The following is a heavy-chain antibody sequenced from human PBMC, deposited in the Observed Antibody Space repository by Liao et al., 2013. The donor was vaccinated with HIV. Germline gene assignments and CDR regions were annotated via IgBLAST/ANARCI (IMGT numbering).Heavy chain of an antibody. CDR3: ARGERAVAAYYYYLDV. D-gene: IGHD6-19*01. Sequence: QVQLQESGPGLVKPSETLSLTCTVSGVGDSLSGSPYYWGWIRQAPGRGLEWIGDMRSFYTSYNPSLTSRVTISSGTSGTHFSLILTSVTAADTAVYYCARGERAVAAYYYYLDVWGRGTTVTVSS. CDR2: MRSFYT. CDR1: GVGDSLSGSPYY. V-gene: IGHV4-39*07. J-gene: IGHJ6*03.